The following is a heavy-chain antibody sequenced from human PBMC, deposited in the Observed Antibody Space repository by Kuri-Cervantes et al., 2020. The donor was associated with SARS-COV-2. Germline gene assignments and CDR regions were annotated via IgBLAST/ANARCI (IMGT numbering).Heavy chain of an antibody. CDR3: ASLLSGGGAHLYYFYMDA. V-gene: IGHV3-9*01. CDR1: GFTFGYYA. D-gene: IGHD3-16*01. Sequence: SLKISCAASGFTFGYYAMHWVRQAPGKGLEWVSGISWNSGSIGYADSVKGRFSISRDNAKNSLYLQMNSLRAEDTAVYYCASLLSGGGAHLYYFYMDAWGKGTSVTVSS. CDR2: ISWNSGSI. J-gene: IGHJ6*03.